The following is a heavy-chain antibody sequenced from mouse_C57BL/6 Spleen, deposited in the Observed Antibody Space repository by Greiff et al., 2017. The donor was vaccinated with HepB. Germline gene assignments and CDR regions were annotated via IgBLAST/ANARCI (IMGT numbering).Heavy chain of an antibody. CDR1: GYTFTDYY. CDR3: AREGDYYGSSYFDD. V-gene: IGHV1-76*01. J-gene: IGHJ2*01. D-gene: IGHD1-1*01. Sequence: QVQLKESGAELVRPGASVKLSCKASGYTFTDYYINWVKQRPGQGLEWIARIYPGSGNTYYNEKFKGKATLTAEKSSSTAYMQLSSLTSEDSAVYFCAREGDYYGSSYFDDWGQGTTLTVSS. CDR2: IYPGSGNT.